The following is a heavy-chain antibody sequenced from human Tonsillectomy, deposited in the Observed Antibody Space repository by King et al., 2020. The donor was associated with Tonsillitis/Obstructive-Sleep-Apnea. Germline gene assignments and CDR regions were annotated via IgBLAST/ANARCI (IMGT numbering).Heavy chain of an antibody. D-gene: IGHD3-3*01. CDR1: GGSLSNYY. V-gene: IGHV4-59*08. CDR3: ARLPFWSCYYTSEYYYYMDV. CDR2: IYYSGST. Sequence: QLQESGPGLVKPSAPLSLTCTVSGGSLSNYYWSWIRQPPGKGLEWIGYIYYSGSTDYNPSLKSRVTISVDTSKNQFSLKLSSVTAADTAVYYCARLPFWSCYYTSEYYYYMDVWGKGTTVTVSS. J-gene: IGHJ6*03.